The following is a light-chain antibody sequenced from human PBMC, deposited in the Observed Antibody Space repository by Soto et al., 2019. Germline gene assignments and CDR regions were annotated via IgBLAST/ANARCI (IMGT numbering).Light chain of an antibody. J-gene: IGKJ1*01. CDR3: QQRSDWRRT. Sequence: LTQSPATLSVSPGGMTILSCRSSQTVNNYLAWYQQKPGQAPRLLIYDTSKRAPGVPARFIGSGSGTAFTLTIDIVEPEDYAIYYCQQRSDWRRTFGQGTKVDIK. CDR2: DTS. CDR1: QTVNNY. V-gene: IGKV3-11*01.